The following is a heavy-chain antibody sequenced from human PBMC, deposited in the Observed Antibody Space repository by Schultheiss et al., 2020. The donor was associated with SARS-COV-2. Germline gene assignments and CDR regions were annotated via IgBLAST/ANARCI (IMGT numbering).Heavy chain of an antibody. J-gene: IGHJ4*02. Sequence: SQTLSLTCAISGDSVSSNSAAWNWIRQSPSRGLEWLGRTYYRSKWYNDYAVSVKSRITINPDTSKNQFSLQLNSVTPEDTAVYYCARADMITFGGVIASFDYLGQGALGTVSS. V-gene: IGHV6-1*01. CDR3: ARADMITFGGVIASFDY. CDR2: TYYRSKWYN. D-gene: IGHD3-16*02. CDR1: GDSVSSNSAA.